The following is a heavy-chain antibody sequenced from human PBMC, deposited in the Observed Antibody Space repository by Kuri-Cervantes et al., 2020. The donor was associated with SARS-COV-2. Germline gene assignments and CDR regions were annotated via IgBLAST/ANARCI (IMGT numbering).Heavy chain of an antibody. CDR1: GFTFSDCY. J-gene: IGHJ4*02. V-gene: IGHV3-11*04. Sequence: GESLKISCAASGFTFSDCYMSWIRQAPGKGLEWVSYISSSGSTIYYADSVKGRFTISRDNAKNSLYLQMNSLRAEDTAVYYCARDPPGRWELPSLLCWGQGTLVTVSS. D-gene: IGHD1-26*01. CDR2: ISSSGSTI. CDR3: ARDPPGRWELPSLLC.